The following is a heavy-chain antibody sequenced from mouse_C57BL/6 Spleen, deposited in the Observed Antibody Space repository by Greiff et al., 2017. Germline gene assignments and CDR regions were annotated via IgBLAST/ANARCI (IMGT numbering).Heavy chain of an antibody. Sequence: VQLQQSGAELVKPGASVKIACKASGYAFSSYWLNWVKQRPGKGIEWIGQIYPGDGDTNYNGKFKGKATLTADKSSSTAYMQLSSLTSEDSAVYFCARDYDYDRYYAMDYWGQGTSVTVSS. CDR1: GYAFSSYW. V-gene: IGHV1-80*01. CDR3: ARDYDYDRYYAMDY. D-gene: IGHD2-4*01. CDR2: IYPGDGDT. J-gene: IGHJ4*01.